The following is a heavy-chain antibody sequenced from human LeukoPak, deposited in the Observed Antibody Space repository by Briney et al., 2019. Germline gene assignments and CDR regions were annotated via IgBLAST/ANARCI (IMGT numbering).Heavy chain of an antibody. CDR3: ARDGSHYYGSGSYYTQYYFDY. CDR1: GYTFTGYY. V-gene: IGHV1-2*02. D-gene: IGHD3-10*01. Sequence: ASVKVSCKASGYTFTGYYIHWVRQAPGQGLEWMGWINPNSGTTNYAQKFQGRVTMTRDTSISTAYMELSRLRSDDTAVYYCARDGSHYYGSGSYYTQYYFDYWGQGTLVTVS. J-gene: IGHJ4*02. CDR2: INPNSGTT.